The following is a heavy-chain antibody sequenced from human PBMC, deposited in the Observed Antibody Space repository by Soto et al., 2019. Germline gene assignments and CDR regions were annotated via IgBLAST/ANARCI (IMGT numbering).Heavy chain of an antibody. D-gene: IGHD3-22*01. Sequence: GASVKVSCKASGGTFSSYAISWVRQAPGQGLEWMGGIIPIFGTANYAQKFQGRVTITADESTSTAYMELSSLRSEDTAVYYCARGVPYYDSSGYYAMWFDPWGQGTLVT. V-gene: IGHV1-69*13. CDR2: IIPIFGTA. CDR1: GGTFSSYA. J-gene: IGHJ5*02. CDR3: ARGVPYYDSSGYYAMWFDP.